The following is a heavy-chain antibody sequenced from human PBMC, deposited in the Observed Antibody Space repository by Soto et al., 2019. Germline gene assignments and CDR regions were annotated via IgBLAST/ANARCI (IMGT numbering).Heavy chain of an antibody. CDR2: ISPYTGNT. V-gene: IGHV1-18*01. CDR1: GYIFVNYG. D-gene: IGHD3-16*01. J-gene: IGHJ6*02. CDR3: VMVDNYVTPTPQDV. Sequence: QVQLVQSGDEVKKPGASVKVSCKASGYIFVNYGIAWVRQAPGQGLEWMGWISPYTGNTHSATKIQGRLTMTTDTSSSTAYMDLGSLTSDDSAVYYCVMVDNYVTPTPQDVWGQGTTVTVSS.